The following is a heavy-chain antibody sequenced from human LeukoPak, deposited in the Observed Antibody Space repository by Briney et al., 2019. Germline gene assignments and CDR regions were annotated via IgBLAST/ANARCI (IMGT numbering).Heavy chain of an antibody. CDR3: ARDKALDIVGTTADY. CDR2: INPNSGGI. V-gene: IGHV1-2*02. J-gene: IGHJ4*02. Sequence: ASVKVSCKASGYTFTGHYVHWVRQAPGQGLEWMGWINPNSGGINYAQKFQGRVTLTRDKSTSTAYMELSSLTSDDTAVYYCARDKALDIVGTTADYWGQGTLVTVSS. CDR1: GYTFTGHY. D-gene: IGHD5-12*01.